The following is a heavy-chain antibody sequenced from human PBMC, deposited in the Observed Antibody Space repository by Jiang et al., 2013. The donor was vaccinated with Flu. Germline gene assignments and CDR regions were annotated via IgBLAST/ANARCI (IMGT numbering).Heavy chain of an antibody. V-gene: IGHV4-34*01. J-gene: IGHJ5*02. Sequence: LLKPSETLSLTCAVSGESFSGYYWNWIRQPPGKGLEWIGEINHSGSTNYHPSLKSRVTISVDTSNNQFSLKLTSLTAADTAVYYCARGRQLPKGTYNYFDPWGQGTPVTVSS. CDR1: GESFSGYY. CDR3: ARGRQLPKGTYNYFDP. CDR2: INHSGST. D-gene: IGHD5-24*01.